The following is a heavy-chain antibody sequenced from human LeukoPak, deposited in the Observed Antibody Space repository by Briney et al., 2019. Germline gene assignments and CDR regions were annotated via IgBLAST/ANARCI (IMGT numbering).Heavy chain of an antibody. CDR1: GFTVTANY. CDR2: ISGSGGST. J-gene: IGHJ5*02. Sequence: GGSLRLSCEASGFTVTANYMTWVRQAPGKGLEWVSVISGSGGSTYYADSVKGRFTISRDNSKNTLYLQMNSLRAEDTAVYYCAKIPRSSSWYLNWFDPWGQGTLVTVSS. V-gene: IGHV3-23*01. D-gene: IGHD6-13*01. CDR3: AKIPRSSSWYLNWFDP.